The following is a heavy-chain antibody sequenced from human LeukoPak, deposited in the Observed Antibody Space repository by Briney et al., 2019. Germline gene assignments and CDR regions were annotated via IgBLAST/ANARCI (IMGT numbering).Heavy chain of an antibody. CDR2: IKEDGSEK. J-gene: IGHJ4*02. V-gene: IGHV3-7*01. CDR3: ARAFGY. Sequence: GGSLRLSCAVSGFTFSNYWMSWVRQTPGKGLEWVATIKEDGSEKYYVDSVKGRFTISRDNAKNSLYLQMNSLRAEDTAIYYCARAFGYWGQGTLVTVSS. CDR1: GFTFSNYW. D-gene: IGHD3-10*01.